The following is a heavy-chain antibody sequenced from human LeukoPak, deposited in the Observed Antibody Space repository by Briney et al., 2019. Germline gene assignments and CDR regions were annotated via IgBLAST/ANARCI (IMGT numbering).Heavy chain of an antibody. V-gene: IGHV1-8*01. CDR2: MNPNSGNT. D-gene: IGHD2-15*01. J-gene: IGHJ4*02. CDR3: ATCSGGSCSLDY. CDR1: GYTFTSYD. Sequence: SVKVSCKASGYTFTSYDINWVRQATGQGLEWMGWMNPNSGNTGYAQKFQGRVTMTRNTSISTAYMELSSLRSEDTAVYYCATCSGGSCSLDYWGQGTLVTVSS.